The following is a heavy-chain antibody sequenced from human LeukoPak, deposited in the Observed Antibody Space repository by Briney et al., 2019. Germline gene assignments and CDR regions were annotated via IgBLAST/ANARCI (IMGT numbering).Heavy chain of an antibody. V-gene: IGHV4-31*03. Sequence: PSETLSLTCTVSGGSISSGGYYWTWIRQHPGKGLEWIGYIYYSGSTYYNPSLKSRPTISIDTSKNQFSLKLSSVTAADTAVYYCARSTDMVRGVIGYWGQGTLVTVSS. J-gene: IGHJ4*02. D-gene: IGHD3-10*01. CDR1: GGSISSGGYY. CDR2: IYYSGST. CDR3: ARSTDMVRGVIGY.